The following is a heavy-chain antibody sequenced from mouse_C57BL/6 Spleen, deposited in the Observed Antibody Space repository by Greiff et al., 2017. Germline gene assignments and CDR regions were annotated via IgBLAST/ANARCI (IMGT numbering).Heavy chain of an antibody. CDR3: ASGDGYYEDYYAMDY. Sequence: QVQLKQSGPGLVQPSQSLSITCTVSGFSLTSYGVHWVRQSPGKGLEWLGVIWSGGSTDYNAAFISRLSISKDNSKSQVFFKMNSLQADDTAIYYCASGDGYYEDYYAMDYWGQGTSVTVSS. D-gene: IGHD2-3*01. V-gene: IGHV2-2*01. CDR2: IWSGGST. CDR1: GFSLTSYG. J-gene: IGHJ4*01.